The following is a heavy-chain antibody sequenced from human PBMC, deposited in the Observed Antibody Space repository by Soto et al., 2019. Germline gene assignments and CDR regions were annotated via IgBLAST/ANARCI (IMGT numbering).Heavy chain of an antibody. V-gene: IGHV4-61*01. CDR2: IYYSGST. CDR1: GGSVSSGSYY. CDR3: ARDLYYYDSSGSYGMDV. D-gene: IGHD3-22*01. J-gene: IGHJ6*02. Sequence: PSETLSLTCTVSGGSVSSGSYYWSWIRQPPGKGLEWIGYIYYSGSTNYNPSLKSRVTISVDTSKNQFSLKLSSVTPADTAVYYCARDLYYYDSSGSYGMDVWGQGTTVTVSS.